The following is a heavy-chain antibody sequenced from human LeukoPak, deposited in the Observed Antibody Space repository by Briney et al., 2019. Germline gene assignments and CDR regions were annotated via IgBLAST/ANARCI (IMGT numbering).Heavy chain of an antibody. D-gene: IGHD3-10*01. CDR3: ARLWFGKFASDY. J-gene: IGHJ4*02. Sequence: PSETLSLTCTVSGGSISSGDYYWSWIRQPPGKGLEWIGYIYYSGSTYYNPSLKSRVTISVDTSKNQFSLKLSSVTAADTAVYYCARLWFGKFASDYWGQGTLVTVSS. CDR2: IYYSGST. CDR1: GGSISSGDYY. V-gene: IGHV4-30-4*01.